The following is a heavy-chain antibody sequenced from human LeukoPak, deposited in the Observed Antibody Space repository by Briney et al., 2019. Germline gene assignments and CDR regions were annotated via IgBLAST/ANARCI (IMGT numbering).Heavy chain of an antibody. Sequence: PGGSLRLSCAASGFTFSSYAMSWVRQAPGKGLEWVSAISGSGGSTYYADSVKGRFTISRDNSKNTLYLQMNSLRAEDTAVYYCAPRLQDSTRAFDICGQGTVVTVSS. V-gene: IGHV3-23*01. J-gene: IGHJ3*02. CDR3: APRLQDSTRAFDI. CDR1: GFTFSSYA. CDR2: ISGSGGST. D-gene: IGHD5-24*01.